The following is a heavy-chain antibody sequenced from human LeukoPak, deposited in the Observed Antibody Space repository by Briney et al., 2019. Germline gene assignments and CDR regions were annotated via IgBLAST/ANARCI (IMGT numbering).Heavy chain of an antibody. CDR2: IYYSGST. CDR1: GGSISSGDYY. CDR3: ARHAPWYCSSTSCYGMDV. J-gene: IGHJ6*02. V-gene: IGHV4-30-4*01. D-gene: IGHD2-2*01. Sequence: SQTLSLTCTVSGGSISSGDYYWSWIRQPPGKGLEWIGYIYYSGSTYYNPSLKSRVTISVDTSKNQFSLKLSSVTAADTAVYYCARHAPWYCSSTSCYGMDVWGQGTTVTVSS.